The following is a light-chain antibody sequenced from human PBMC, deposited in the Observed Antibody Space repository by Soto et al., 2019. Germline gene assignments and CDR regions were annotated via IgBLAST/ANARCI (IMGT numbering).Light chain of an antibody. CDR1: QIVSSTY. CDR2: GAS. CDR3: HQYGVAPPHR. V-gene: IGKV3-20*01. J-gene: IGKJ4*02. Sequence: EIVLTQSPGTLSLSPGERATLSCRASQIVSSTYLAWFQQKPGQAPRLLIYGASTRATGIPDRFSGSGSGTDFTLTVGGVEPEDFALYDWHQYGVAPPHRFGGWTKVEV.